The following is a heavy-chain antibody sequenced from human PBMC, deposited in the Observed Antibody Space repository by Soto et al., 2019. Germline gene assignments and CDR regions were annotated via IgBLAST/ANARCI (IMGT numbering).Heavy chain of an antibody. CDR2: IIPIFGTA. CDR3: GGRDRRA. CDR1: GGTFSSYA. J-gene: IGHJ6*04. V-gene: IGHV1-69*06. Sequence: QVQLVQSGAEVKKPGSSVKVSCKASGGTFSSYAISWVRQAPGQGLEWMGGIIPIFGTANYAQKFQGRVTIAGDKSICTSYKEGGSRGCEDLALSVFGGRDRRAWGKGTTVPVSS. D-gene: IGHD3-16*01.